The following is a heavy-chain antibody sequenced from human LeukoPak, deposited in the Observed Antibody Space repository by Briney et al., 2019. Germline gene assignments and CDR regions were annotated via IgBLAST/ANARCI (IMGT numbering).Heavy chain of an antibody. CDR3: ASSVRYSSGHDY. J-gene: IGHJ4*02. Sequence: GGSLRLSCAASKFAFSSYAMSWVRQAPGKGLEWVSSITSSSSYIYYADSVKGRFTISRDNAKNSLYLQMNSLRAEDTAVYYCASSVRYSSGHDYWGQGTLVTVSS. CDR2: ITSSSSYI. V-gene: IGHV3-21*01. D-gene: IGHD6-19*01. CDR1: KFAFSSYA.